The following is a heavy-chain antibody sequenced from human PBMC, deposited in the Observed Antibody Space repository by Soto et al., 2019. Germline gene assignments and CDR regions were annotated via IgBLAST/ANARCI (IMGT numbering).Heavy chain of an antibody. CDR1: GGSISSGGYY. J-gene: IGHJ5*01. V-gene: IGHV4-31*03. CDR3: AREYSSSSFAQKTDS. CDR2: IYYSGST. D-gene: IGHD6-6*01. Sequence: SETLSLTCTVSGGSISSGGYYWSWIRQHPGKGLEWIGYIYYSGSTYYNPSLKSRVTISVDTSKNQFSLKLSSVTAADTAVYYCAREYSSSSFAQKTDSWGQGTLVTVSS.